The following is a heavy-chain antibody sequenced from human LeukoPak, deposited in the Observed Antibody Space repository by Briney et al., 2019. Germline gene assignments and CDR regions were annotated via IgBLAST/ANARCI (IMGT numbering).Heavy chain of an antibody. CDR1: GFTFSSYA. CDR2: ISGSGRNT. D-gene: IGHD6-19*01. V-gene: IGHV3-23*01. CDR3: AKEYTSSSGWYFY. J-gene: IGHJ4*02. Sequence: GGSLRLSCAASGFTFSSYAMSWVRQAPGKGLEWVSAISGSGRNTYYADPVKGRFTISRDNSKNTLYLQMNSLRAEDTAVYYCAKEYTSSSGWYFYWGQGTLVTVSS.